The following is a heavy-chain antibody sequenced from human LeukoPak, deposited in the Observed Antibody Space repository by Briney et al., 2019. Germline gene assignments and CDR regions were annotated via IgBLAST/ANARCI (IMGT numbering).Heavy chain of an antibody. V-gene: IGHV4-39*07. CDR1: GFTFSSYA. CDR2: IYYSGST. CDR3: ARDTKGGEDDYYDSSGYYQVDY. D-gene: IGHD3-22*01. Sequence: GSLRLSCAASGFTFSSYAMSWVRQPPGKGLEWIGSIYYSGSTYYNPSLKSRVTISVDTSKNQFSLKLSSVTAADTAVYYCARDTKGGEDDYYDSSGYYQVDYWGQGTLVTVSS. J-gene: IGHJ4*02.